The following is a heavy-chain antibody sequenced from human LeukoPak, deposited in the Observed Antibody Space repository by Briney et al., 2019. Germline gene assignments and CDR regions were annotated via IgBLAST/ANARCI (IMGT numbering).Heavy chain of an antibody. D-gene: IGHD1-26*01. Sequence: GGSLRLSCAASGFTFSDYYMSWIRQAPGKGLEWVSYISSSSSYTNYTDSVKGRFTISRDNAKNSLYLQMNTVRADDTAVYYGARSGSHDYWGQGTLVTVSS. J-gene: IGHJ4*02. V-gene: IGHV3-11*03. CDR1: GFTFSDYY. CDR2: ISSSSSYT. CDR3: ARSGSHDY.